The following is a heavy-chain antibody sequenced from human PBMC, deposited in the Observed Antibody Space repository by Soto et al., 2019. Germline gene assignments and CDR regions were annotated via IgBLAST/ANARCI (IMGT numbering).Heavy chain of an antibody. CDR1: GYTFTNYA. V-gene: IGHV1-3*01. CDR2: INAGNGNT. D-gene: IGHD2-2*01. J-gene: IGHJ6*03. CDR3: ARGHLAVVPVASWFYYMDV. Sequence: QVQLVQSGAEVEKPGASVKVSCKASGYTFTNYAVHWVRQAPGQRLEWMGWINAGNGNTRFSQNLQGRGTITRDTSARTVYMELSSLRSEDTAVYYCARGHLAVVPVASWFYYMDVWGKGTTVTVSS.